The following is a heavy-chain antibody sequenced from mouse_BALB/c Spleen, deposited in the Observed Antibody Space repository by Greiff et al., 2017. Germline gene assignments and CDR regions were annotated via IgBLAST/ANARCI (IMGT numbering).Heavy chain of an antibody. Sequence: VQLKQSGPGLVKPSQSLSLTCSVTGYSITSGYYWNWIRQFPGNKLEWMGYISYDGSNNYNPSLKNRISITRDTSKNQFFLKLNSVTTEDTATYYCASGNLFAYWGQGTLVTVSA. CDR3: ASGNLFAY. CDR1: GYSITSGYY. D-gene: IGHD2-1*01. CDR2: ISYDGSN. V-gene: IGHV3-6*02. J-gene: IGHJ3*01.